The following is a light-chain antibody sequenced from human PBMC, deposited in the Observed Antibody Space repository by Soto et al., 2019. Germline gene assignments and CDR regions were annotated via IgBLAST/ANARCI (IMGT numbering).Light chain of an antibody. J-gene: IGLJ1*01. V-gene: IGLV1-44*01. CDR3: AAWDDSLNGRV. Sequence: QSVLTQPPSASGTPGQGVTISCSGSSSNIGSNTVNWYQQLPGTAPKLLIHSNNQRPSGVPDRFSGSKSGTSASLAISGRQSEDEADYYCAAWDDSLNGRVFGTGTKLTVL. CDR2: SNN. CDR1: SSNIGSNT.